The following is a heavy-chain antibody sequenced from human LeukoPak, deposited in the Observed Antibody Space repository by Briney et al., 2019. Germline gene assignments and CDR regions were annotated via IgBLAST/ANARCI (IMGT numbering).Heavy chain of an antibody. J-gene: IGHJ4*02. V-gene: IGHV1-69*06. CDR3: ARDCSSTSCYDY. CDR1: GGTFSSYA. Sequence: SVKVSCKASGGTFSSYAISWVRQAPGQGLEWMGGIIPIFGTANYAQKFQGRVTITADRSTSTAYMELSSLRSEDTAVYYCARDCSSTSCYDYWGQGTLVTVSS. D-gene: IGHD2-2*01. CDR2: IIPIFGTA.